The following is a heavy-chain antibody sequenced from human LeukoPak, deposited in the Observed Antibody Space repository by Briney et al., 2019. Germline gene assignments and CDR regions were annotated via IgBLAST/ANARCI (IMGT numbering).Heavy chain of an antibody. CDR1: GYTFTSYG. CDR2: ISAYNDNT. V-gene: IGHV1-18*01. D-gene: IGHD3-22*01. J-gene: IGHJ3*02. CDR3: ARDDYYDSSGSGGAFDI. Sequence: GASVKVSCKASGYTFTSYGISWVRQAPGQGLEWMGWISAYNDNTNYAQKLQGRVTMTTDTSTSTAYMELRSLRPDDTAVYYCARDDYYDSSGSGGAFDIWGQGTMVTVSS.